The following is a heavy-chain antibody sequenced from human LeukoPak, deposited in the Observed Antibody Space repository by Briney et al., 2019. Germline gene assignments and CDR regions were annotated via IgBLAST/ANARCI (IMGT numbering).Heavy chain of an antibody. CDR2: IQNHGSDK. D-gene: IGHD3-10*01. V-gene: IGHV3-30*02. J-gene: IGHJ4*02. CDR1: GFAFSTYA. CDR3: ARHRFGSGILTDY. Sequence: PGGSLRLSCAASGFAFSTYAMHWVRQAPGKGLEWVAFIQNHGSDKYYTDSVKGRFTISRDNSKNTLYLQMNSLRPEDTAIYYCARHRFGSGILTDYWGQGTLVTVSS.